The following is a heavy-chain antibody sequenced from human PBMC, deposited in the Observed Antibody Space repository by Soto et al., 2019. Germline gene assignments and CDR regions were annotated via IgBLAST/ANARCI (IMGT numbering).Heavy chain of an antibody. CDR1: GGSFSGYY. V-gene: IGHV4-34*01. D-gene: IGHD3-10*01. CDR3: ARITAGGSENYYNYLFDP. Sequence: PSETLSLTCAVYGGSFSGYYWSWIRQPPGRGLEWIGEINHSGTTNNNPSLKSRVTISVDTSKNQFSLKVSSVTAADTAVYYCARITAGGSENYYNYLFDPCGEGTLVTVSS. CDR2: INHSGTT. J-gene: IGHJ5*02.